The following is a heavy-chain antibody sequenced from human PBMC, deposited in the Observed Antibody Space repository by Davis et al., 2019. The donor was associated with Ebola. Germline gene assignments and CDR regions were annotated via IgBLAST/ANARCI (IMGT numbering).Heavy chain of an antibody. Sequence: MPSETLSLTCIVSGGFISGYYWSWIRQFPGKGLEWIGNIYYSGTTNYNPSPKSRVTISVDTSKNQLSLKLTSVTAADTAEYFCARDRAPSVYHGLAVWGQGTTVTVSS. CDR1: GGFISGYY. V-gene: IGHV4-59*01. J-gene: IGHJ6*02. CDR2: IYYSGTT. CDR3: ARDRAPSVYHGLAV. D-gene: IGHD3-16*02.